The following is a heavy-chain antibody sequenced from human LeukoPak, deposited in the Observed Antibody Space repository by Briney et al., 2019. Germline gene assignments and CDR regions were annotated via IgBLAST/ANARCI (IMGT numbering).Heavy chain of an antibody. Sequence: AGSLRFSSAAAGFTFSSYAMSWVRQAPWKGLEWVSAISGSGGSTYYADSVTGRFTISRDNSKNTLYLQMNSLRAEDTAVYYSAKDEDYYDSSGYYPFRRPFDYWGQGTLVTVSS. CDR2: ISGSGGST. D-gene: IGHD3-22*01. CDR3: AKDEDYYDSSGYYPFRRPFDY. V-gene: IGHV3-23*01. CDR1: GFTFSSYA. J-gene: IGHJ4*02.